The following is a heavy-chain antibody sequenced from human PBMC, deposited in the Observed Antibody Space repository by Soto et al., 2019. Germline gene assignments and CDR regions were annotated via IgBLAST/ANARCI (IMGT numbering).Heavy chain of an antibody. D-gene: IGHD1-26*01. V-gene: IGHV4-34*01. CDR2: INNRGST. J-gene: IGHJ3*01. CDR1: GGSLSGYY. CDR3: AKGLLGGAAS. Sequence: QLHLQQWGAGLLKPSETLSLNCAVNGGSLSGYYWSWIRQPPGKGLEWIGEINNRGSTDYTPSLKSRVTISADTSKNQFSLKLSSVTAADTAVYYCAKGLLGGAASWGQGTLVTVSS.